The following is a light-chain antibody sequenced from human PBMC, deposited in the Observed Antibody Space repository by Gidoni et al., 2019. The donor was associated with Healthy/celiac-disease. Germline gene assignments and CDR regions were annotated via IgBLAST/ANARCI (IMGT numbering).Light chain of an antibody. J-gene: IGKJ2*04. V-gene: IGKV3-20*01. CDR1: RSVSSSY. CDR3: QQYGSSPCS. CDR2: GSS. Sequence: EIVLTQSPRTLSLSPGEIATRYCMASRSVSSSYLACYQQKPRQAPRLLIYGSSSRATGIPDRFSGSGSGTDFTLTISRLESEDFALYYCQQYGSSPCSFGQGTKLEIK.